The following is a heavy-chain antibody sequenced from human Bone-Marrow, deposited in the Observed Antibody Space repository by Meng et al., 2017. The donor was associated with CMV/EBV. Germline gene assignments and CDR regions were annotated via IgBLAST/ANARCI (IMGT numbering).Heavy chain of an antibody. J-gene: IGHJ6*02. Sequence: ETLSLTCAASGFTFSNAWMSWVRQAPGKGLEWVGRIKSKTDGGTTDYAAPVKGRFTISRDDSKNTLCLQMNSLKTEDTAVYYCTTDLQISGTTGYYGMDVWGQGTTVTVSS. CDR2: IKSKTDGGTT. D-gene: IGHD1-7*01. CDR1: GFTFSNAW. V-gene: IGHV3-15*01. CDR3: TTDLQISGTTGYYGMDV.